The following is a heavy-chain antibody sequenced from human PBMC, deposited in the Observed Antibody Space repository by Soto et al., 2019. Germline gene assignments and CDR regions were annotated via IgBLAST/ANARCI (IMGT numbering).Heavy chain of an antibody. J-gene: IGHJ4*02. Sequence: ASVKVSCTASGGTFSSYAISWVRQAPGQGLEWMGGIIPIFGTANYAQKFQGRVTITADESTSTAYMELSSLRSEDTAVYYCARDWDGYNSPYLDYWGQGTLVTVSS. CDR2: IIPIFGTA. CDR3: ARDWDGYNSPYLDY. D-gene: IGHD5-12*01. V-gene: IGHV1-69*13. CDR1: GGTFSSYA.